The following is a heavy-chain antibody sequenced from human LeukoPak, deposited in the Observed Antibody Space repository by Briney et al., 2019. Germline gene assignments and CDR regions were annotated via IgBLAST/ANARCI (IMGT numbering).Heavy chain of an antibody. Sequence: GSLRLSCAASGFTFSSYSMTWVRQAPGKGLEGVSSFTSRSRSIYYADSVKGRFTISRDTAKQSLYLQMNSLRVEDTAIYYSARENSGIAATDLIDYWAQGPLVTVPS. CDR3: ARENSGIAATDLIDY. CDR2: FTSRSRSI. CDR1: GFTFSSYS. V-gene: IGHV3-21*01. J-gene: IGHJ4*02. D-gene: IGHD6-13*01.